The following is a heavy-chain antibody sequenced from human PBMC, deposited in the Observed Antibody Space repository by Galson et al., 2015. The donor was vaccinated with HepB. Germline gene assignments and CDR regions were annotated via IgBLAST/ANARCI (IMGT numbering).Heavy chain of an antibody. Sequence: SVKVSCKASGYSFTSYAIHWVRQARGQRLEWIGWIVVGSGNTNYAQKFQERVTITRDMSTSTAYMELSSLRSEDTAVYYCARGGTSGYHHWGYWGQGTLVTVSS. CDR1: GYSFTSYA. J-gene: IGHJ4*02. CDR3: ARGGTSGYHHWGY. V-gene: IGHV1-58*02. CDR2: IVVGSGNT. D-gene: IGHD3-22*01.